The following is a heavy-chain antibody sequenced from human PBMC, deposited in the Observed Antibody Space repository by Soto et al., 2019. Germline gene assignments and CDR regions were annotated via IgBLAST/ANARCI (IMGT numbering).Heavy chain of an antibody. CDR2: IDSNGGT. J-gene: IGHJ6*02. CDR1: GGSISSGGYY. Sequence: SETLSLTCTVSGGSISSGGYYWSWIRQPPGRRLEWIGYIDSNGGTSYNPSLQSRVTISIDTSTKQFSLKLSSVTAADTAVYYCVRQGFGRIHGPVDVWGQAPTVT. V-gene: IGHV4-61*08. CDR3: VRQGFGRIHGPVDV. D-gene: IGHD3-10*01.